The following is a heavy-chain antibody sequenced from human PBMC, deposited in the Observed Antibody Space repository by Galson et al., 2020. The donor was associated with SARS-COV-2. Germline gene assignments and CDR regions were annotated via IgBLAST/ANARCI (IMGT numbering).Heavy chain of an antibody. V-gene: IGHV3-30*18. CDR2: ISYDGIHK. J-gene: IGHJ4*02. CDR3: AKPDRHYYDSSGYLGY. D-gene: IGHD3-22*01. Sequence: GESLKISCAASGFTLSNYAMDWVRQAPGKGLEWVAVISYDGIHKSYADSVKGRFTISRDNSKNTVYLQMNSLRPDDTAVYYCAKPDRHYYDSSGYLGYWGQGTLVTVSS. CDR1: GFTLSNYA.